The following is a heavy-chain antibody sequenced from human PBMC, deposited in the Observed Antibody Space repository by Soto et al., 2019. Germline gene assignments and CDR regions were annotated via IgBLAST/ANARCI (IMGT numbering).Heavy chain of an antibody. CDR2: LYYSGST. D-gene: IGHD1-26*01. Sequence: SETLSLTCTVSGASISSSNYYWAWIRQSPGKGLEWVATLYYSGSTYSNPSLKSRVTISVDTSKNQFSLKLSSVTAADTAVYYRARVQWELLSYFDYWGLGTLVTVS. CDR3: ARVQWELLSYFDY. CDR1: GASISSSNYY. V-gene: IGHV4-39*01. J-gene: IGHJ4*02.